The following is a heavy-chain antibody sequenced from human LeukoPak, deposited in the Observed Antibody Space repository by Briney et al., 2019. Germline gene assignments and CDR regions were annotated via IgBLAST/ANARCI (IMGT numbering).Heavy chain of an antibody. Sequence: SETLSLACTVSGGSISSYYWSWIRQPPGKGLEWIGYIYYSGSTNYNPSLKSRVTISVDTSKNQFSLKLSSVTAADTAVYYCARQSSSWYEINWFDPWGQGTLVTVSS. CDR1: GGSISSYY. CDR2: IYYSGST. J-gene: IGHJ5*02. CDR3: ARQSSSWYEINWFDP. V-gene: IGHV4-59*08. D-gene: IGHD6-13*01.